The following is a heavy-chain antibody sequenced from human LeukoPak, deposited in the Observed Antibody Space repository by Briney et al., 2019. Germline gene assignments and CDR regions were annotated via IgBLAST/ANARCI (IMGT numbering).Heavy chain of an antibody. CDR2: ISYAGSNE. Sequence: PGGSLRLSCAPSGFTFRNYAMHWVRQAPGKGLEWVAVISYAGSNEHYADSVKGRFTISRDNAKNSLYLQMNSLRAEDTAVYYCARVNSGLHPWGQGTLVTVSS. D-gene: IGHD3-10*01. V-gene: IGHV3-30*04. J-gene: IGHJ4*02. CDR3: ARVNSGLHP. CDR1: GFTFRNYA.